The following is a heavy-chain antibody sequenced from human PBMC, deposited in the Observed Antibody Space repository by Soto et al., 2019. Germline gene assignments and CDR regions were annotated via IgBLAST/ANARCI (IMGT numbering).Heavy chain of an antibody. D-gene: IGHD5-12*01. CDR3: AKETGHRGPYDY. CDR2: ISGSGDNT. J-gene: IGHJ4*02. V-gene: IGHV3-23*01. Sequence: ESGGGLVQPGGSLRLSCAASGFTFNYYGMNWVRKAPGKGLEWVSAISGSGDNTYYADSVKGRFTIPRDNSKNMLFLQMNSLRVEDTAIYYCAKETGHRGPYDYWGQGTLVTVSS. CDR1: GFTFNYYG.